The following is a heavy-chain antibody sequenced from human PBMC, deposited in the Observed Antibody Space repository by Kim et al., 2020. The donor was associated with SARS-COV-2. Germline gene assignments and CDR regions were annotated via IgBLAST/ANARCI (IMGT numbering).Heavy chain of an antibody. J-gene: IGHJ5*02. V-gene: IGHV3-11*04. D-gene: IGHD3-10*01. CDR1: GFTFSDYY. CDR3: ARDPVVRGVINVWFDP. Sequence: GGSLRLSCAASGFTFSDYYMSWIRQAPGKGLEWVSYISSSGSTIYYADSVKGRFTISRDNAKNSLYLQMNSLRAEDTAVYYCARDPVVRGVINVWFDPWGPGTLVTVSS. CDR2: ISSSGSTI.